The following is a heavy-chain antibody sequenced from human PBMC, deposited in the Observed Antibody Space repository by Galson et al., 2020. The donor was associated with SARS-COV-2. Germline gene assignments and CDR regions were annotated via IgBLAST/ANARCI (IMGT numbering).Heavy chain of an antibody. CDR2: ISYDGSNT. J-gene: IGHJ6*03. CDR3: ARDRLVRLRLGELSSDYMDV. D-gene: IGHD3-16*02. CDR1: GFTFSSYA. V-gene: IGHV3-30*01. Sequence: GGSLRLSCAASGFTFSSYAMHWVRQAPGKGLEWVAVISYDGSNTYYADSVKGRFTISRDNSKNTLYLQMNSLRAEDTAVYYCARDRLVRLRLGELSSDYMDVWGKGTTVTVSS.